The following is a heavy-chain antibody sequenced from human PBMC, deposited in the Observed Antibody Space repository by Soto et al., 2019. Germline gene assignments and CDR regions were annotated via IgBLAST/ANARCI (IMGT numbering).Heavy chain of an antibody. V-gene: IGHV1-69*01. Sequence: QVQLVQSGAEVNKPGSSVKVSCKASGGTFSSYAIGWVRQAPGQGLEWMGGIIPIFGTANYAQKFQGRVTITADESTSTAYMELSSLRSEDTAVYYCARDRSDSSGEGEVVGIDVWGQGTTVTVSS. CDR1: GGTFSSYA. CDR3: ARDRSDSSGEGEVVGIDV. J-gene: IGHJ6*02. CDR2: IIPIFGTA. D-gene: IGHD3-22*01.